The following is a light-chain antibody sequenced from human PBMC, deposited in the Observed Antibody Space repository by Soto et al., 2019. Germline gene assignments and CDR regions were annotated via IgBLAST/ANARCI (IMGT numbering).Light chain of an antibody. Sequence: QSVLTQPPSVSGAPGQKVTISCTGSSSNIGAGYDVHWYQQLPGTAPKLLIYGNSNRPSGVPDRLSGSKSGTSASLAITGLRVEDEADYYCQSYDSSLSAAVFGGGTKLTVL. CDR2: GNS. J-gene: IGLJ2*01. CDR1: SSNIGAGYD. CDR3: QSYDSSLSAAV. V-gene: IGLV1-40*01.